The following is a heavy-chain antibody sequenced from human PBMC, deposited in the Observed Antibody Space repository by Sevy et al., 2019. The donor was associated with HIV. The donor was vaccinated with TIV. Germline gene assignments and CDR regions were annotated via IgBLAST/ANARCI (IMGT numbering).Heavy chain of an antibody. CDR3: AREVGGYNWRPYYFDS. CDR1: GFTFTDYW. D-gene: IGHD5-12*01. Sequence: GESLKTSCAASGFTFTDYWMSWVRQTPGKGLEWVATIKQDESEKYYVDSVKGRFAISRDNGKNSVSLQMNGLRAEDTALYYCAREVGGYNWRPYYFDSWGQGTLVTVSS. CDR2: IKQDESEK. J-gene: IGHJ4*02. V-gene: IGHV3-7*01.